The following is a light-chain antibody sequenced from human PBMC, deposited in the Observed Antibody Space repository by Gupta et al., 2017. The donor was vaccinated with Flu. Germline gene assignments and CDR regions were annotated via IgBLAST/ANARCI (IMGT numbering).Light chain of an antibody. CDR3: QVWDTSTVV. J-gene: IGLJ2*01. CDR1: NIGSKN. V-gene: IGLV3-9*01. Sequence: RITCGGNNIGSKNVHWYQQKPGQAPILFIYRDKYRPSGIPERFSCSNSGTTLTISGAQAGDEADYYCQVWDTSTVVFGGGTKLTVL. CDR2: RDK.